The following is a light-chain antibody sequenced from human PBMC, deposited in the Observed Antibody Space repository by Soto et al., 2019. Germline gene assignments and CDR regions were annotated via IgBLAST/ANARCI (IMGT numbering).Light chain of an antibody. Sequence: EIMLTQSPGTLSLSPGERATLSCRASQSVSSNYLAWYQQKPGQAPRLLIYGASSRATGIPDRFSGSGSGTDFTLTINRLEPEDFAVYYCQQYGSSPRYTFGQGTKLEIK. CDR1: QSVSSNY. CDR2: GAS. V-gene: IGKV3-20*01. J-gene: IGKJ2*01. CDR3: QQYGSSPRYT.